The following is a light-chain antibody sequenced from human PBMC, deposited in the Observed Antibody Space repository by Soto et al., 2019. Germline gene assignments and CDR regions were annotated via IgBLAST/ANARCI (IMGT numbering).Light chain of an antibody. CDR2: EVS. J-gene: IGLJ2*01. V-gene: IGLV2-14*01. CDR3: ISYTTGDTLV. CDR1: SSDIGAYNY. Sequence: QSVLTQPASVSGSPGQSITISCTGTSSDIGAYNYVSWYQQHPGRAPQVLIYEVSNRPSGVSYRFSASKSGNTASLTISGLQAEDEADYFCISYTTGDTLVFGGGTKLTVL.